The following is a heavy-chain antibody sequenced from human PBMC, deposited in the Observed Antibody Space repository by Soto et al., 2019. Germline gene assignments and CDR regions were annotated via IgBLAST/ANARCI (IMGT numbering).Heavy chain of an antibody. CDR2: IISLFGTA. D-gene: IGHD2-15*01. J-gene: IGHJ4*02. Sequence: QVQLVQSGAEVKKPGSSVKVSCKASGGTFSSYAISWVRQAPGQGLEWMGGIISLFGTAHYAKKFQGRVTITAHETTTTAYTALSSLRSEDTAVYYCAGSICSGGSCYYYYFDYWGQGTLVTVSS. CDR3: AGSICSGGSCYYYYFDY. V-gene: IGHV1-69*01. CDR1: GGTFSSYA.